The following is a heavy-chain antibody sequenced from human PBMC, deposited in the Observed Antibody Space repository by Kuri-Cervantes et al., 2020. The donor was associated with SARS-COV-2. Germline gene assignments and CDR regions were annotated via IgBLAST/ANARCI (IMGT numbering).Heavy chain of an antibody. CDR3: ARRWGSRFNWFDP. Sequence: GGSLRLSCKGSGYIFANYWIGWVRQMPGKGLEWMGIIYPGDSDTKYSPSFQGHVTISADKSVTAAYLQWSSLKASDTAMYYCARRWGSRFNWFDPWGQGTLVTVSS. V-gene: IGHV5-51*01. CDR1: GYIFANYW. CDR2: IYPGDSDT. D-gene: IGHD6-13*01. J-gene: IGHJ5*02.